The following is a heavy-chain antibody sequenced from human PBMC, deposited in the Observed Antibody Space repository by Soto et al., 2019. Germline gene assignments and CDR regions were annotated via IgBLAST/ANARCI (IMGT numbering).Heavy chain of an antibody. Sequence: EAQLVESGGGLVKPGGSLRLSCAASRFSFSSFSMNWVRQAPGKGLEWVSSISSSSTKIYYADSVRGRFTISRDRSKNTLYLQMSSLRAEDTALYYCAKNQERELPRVIDFWGQGTLVTVSS. CDR1: RFSFSSFS. J-gene: IGHJ4*02. D-gene: IGHD1-7*01. CDR3: AKNQERELPRVIDF. V-gene: IGHV3-21*04. CDR2: ISSSSTKI.